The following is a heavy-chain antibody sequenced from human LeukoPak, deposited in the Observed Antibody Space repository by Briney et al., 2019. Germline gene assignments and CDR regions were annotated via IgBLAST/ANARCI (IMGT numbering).Heavy chain of an antibody. J-gene: IGHJ6*02. V-gene: IGHV3-48*03. CDR3: ARDEDIANGMDV. Sequence: GGSLRLSCAASGFTFSSYEMNWVRQAPGKGLEWVSYISSSGSTIYHADSVKGRFTFSRDNAKNPLYLQMNSLRAEDTAVYYCARDEDIANGMDVWGQGTTATVSS. CDR1: GFTFSSYE. CDR2: ISSSGSTI. D-gene: IGHD6-13*01.